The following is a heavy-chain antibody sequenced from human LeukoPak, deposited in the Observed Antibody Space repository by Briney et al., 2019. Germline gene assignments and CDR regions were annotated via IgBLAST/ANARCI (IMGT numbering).Heavy chain of an antibody. J-gene: IGHJ3*01. CDR1: GFTFTSSA. Sequence: SVKVSCKASGFTFTSSAVQWVRQARGQRLEWIGWIVVGSGNTNYAQKFQERVTITRDMSTSLVYMELSSLRSEDTAVHYCAAEAAYYYDSRDALDVWGQGTMVTVSS. CDR3: AAEAAYYYDSRDALDV. D-gene: IGHD3-22*01. V-gene: IGHV1-58*01. CDR2: IVVGSGNT.